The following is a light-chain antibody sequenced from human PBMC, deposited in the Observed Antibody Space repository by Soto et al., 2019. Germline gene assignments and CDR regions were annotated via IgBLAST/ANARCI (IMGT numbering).Light chain of an antibody. Sequence: QSVLTQPASVSGSPGQSITISCTGTSSDIGDYNYVSWYQQHPGKAPKLMIYDASNRPSGVSNRFSGSKSGNTASLTISGLQADDEADYYCSSYTSSSTYVIGTGTKVTVL. J-gene: IGLJ1*01. CDR3: SSYTSSSTYV. V-gene: IGLV2-14*01. CDR2: DAS. CDR1: SSDIGDYNY.